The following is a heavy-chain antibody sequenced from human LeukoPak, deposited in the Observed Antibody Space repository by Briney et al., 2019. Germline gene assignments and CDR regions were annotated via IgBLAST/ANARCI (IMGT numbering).Heavy chain of an antibody. V-gene: IGHV4-59*12. Sequence: PSETLSLTCTVSGDSISSSYWDWIRQPPGKGLEWIGSISHSGPTYYNPSLKSRVTISIDTSKNQFSLKLTSVTAADTAVYYCARLGPHFDFWGQGTLVTVSS. CDR2: ISHSGPT. CDR3: ARLGPHFDF. D-gene: IGHD7-27*01. J-gene: IGHJ4*02. CDR1: GDSISSSY.